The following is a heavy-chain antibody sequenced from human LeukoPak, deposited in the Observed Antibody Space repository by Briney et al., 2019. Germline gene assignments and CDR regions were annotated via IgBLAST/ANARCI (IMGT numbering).Heavy chain of an antibody. CDR1: GFTVSSNY. J-gene: IGHJ6*03. V-gene: IGHV3-53*01. D-gene: IGHD5-18*01. Sequence: GGSLRLSCAASGFTVSSNYMSWVRQAPGKGLEWVSVIYSGGSTYYADSVKGRFTISRDNSKNTLYLQMNSLRAEDTAVYYCARVDTAMVTGYYYYMDIWGKGTTVTVSS. CDR3: ARVDTAMVTGYYYYMDI. CDR2: IYSGGST.